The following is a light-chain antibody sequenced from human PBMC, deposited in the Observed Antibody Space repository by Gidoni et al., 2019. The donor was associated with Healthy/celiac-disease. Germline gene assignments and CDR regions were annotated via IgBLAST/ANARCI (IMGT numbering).Light chain of an antibody. CDR2: GAS. CDR1: QSVSSN. V-gene: IGKV3-15*01. CDR3: QQYNNWPPWT. Sequence: EIVMTQSPATLSVSPGERATLSCRASQSVSSNLAWYQQKPGQAPRRLIYGASTRATGLPARFSGSGSGTEFTLPISSLQSEDFAVYYCQQYNNWPPWTFGQGTKVEIK. J-gene: IGKJ1*01.